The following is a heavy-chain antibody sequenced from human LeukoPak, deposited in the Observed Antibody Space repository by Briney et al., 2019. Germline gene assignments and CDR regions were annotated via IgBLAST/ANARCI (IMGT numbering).Heavy chain of an antibody. D-gene: IGHD6-6*01. CDR1: GFNFTAYI. J-gene: IGHJ5*02. CDR3: ATGGLYSSSET. CDR2: ISTGTNYK. V-gene: IGHV3-21*01. Sequence: PGESLRLSCVVSGFNFTAYIINWVRQAPGMGLEWVSSISTGTNYKYYADSVKGRFTISRDNAKNSVYLQMNSLRVGETAVYYCATGGLYSSSETWGQGTLVIVSS.